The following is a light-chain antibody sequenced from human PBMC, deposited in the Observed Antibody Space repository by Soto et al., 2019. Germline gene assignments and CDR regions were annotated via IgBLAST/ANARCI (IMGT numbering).Light chain of an antibody. J-gene: IGLJ1*01. V-gene: IGLV1-36*01. CDR3: AAWDDSLNGPV. CDR2: YDD. Sequence: QSVLTQPPSVSEAPRQRVTISCSGSSSNIGNNAVNWYQQLPGKAPKLLIYYDDLLPSGVSDRFSGSKSGTSASLAISRLQSEDEADYYCAAWDDSLNGPVFGTGTKVTVL. CDR1: SSNIGNNA.